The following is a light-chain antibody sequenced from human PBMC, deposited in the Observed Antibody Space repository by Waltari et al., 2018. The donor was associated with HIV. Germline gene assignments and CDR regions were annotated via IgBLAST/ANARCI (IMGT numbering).Light chain of an antibody. CDR1: SYNVGSNT. V-gene: IGLV1-44*01. Sequence: QSVLTQPPPASGTPGQRVTISCSGSSYNVGSNTVNWYQQFPGPAPKLLIYINRQRPSGVPDRFSGSKSGTSASLAISGLQSEDEAVYYCAAWDDSLDGWVFGGGTNLTVL. CDR3: AAWDDSLDGWV. J-gene: IGLJ3*02. CDR2: INR.